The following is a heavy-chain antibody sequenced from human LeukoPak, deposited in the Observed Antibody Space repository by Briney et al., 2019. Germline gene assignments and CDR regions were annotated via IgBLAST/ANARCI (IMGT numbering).Heavy chain of an antibody. CDR1: GFTFSNAW. Sequence: GGSLRLSCAASGFTFSNAWMSWVRQAPGKGLEWVGRIKSKTDGGTTDYAAPVRGRFTISRDDSKNTLYLQMNSLKTEDTAVYYCTTDSGCSSTSCYLFDYWGQGTLVTVSS. J-gene: IGHJ4*02. D-gene: IGHD2-2*01. CDR3: TTDSGCSSTSCYLFDY. CDR2: IKSKTDGGTT. V-gene: IGHV3-15*01.